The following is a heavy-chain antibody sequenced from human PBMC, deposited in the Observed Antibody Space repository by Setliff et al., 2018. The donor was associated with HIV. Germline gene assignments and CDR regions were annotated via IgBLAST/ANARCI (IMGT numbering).Heavy chain of an antibody. D-gene: IGHD6-13*01. J-gene: IGHJ5*02. CDR3: ARIGSGWSVGWFDP. CDR2: IDASANT. V-gene: IGHV4-38-2*02. Sequence: SETLSLTCSVSGYVISSGYYWAWIRQAPGKGLEWIGCIDASANTYYIPSLKSRATISIDTSKNQLSLKLRSVTAADTAVYYCARIGSGWSVGWFDPWGQGTLVTVSS. CDR1: GYVISSGYY.